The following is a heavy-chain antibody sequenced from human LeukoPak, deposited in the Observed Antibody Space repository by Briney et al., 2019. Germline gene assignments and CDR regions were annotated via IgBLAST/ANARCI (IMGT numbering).Heavy chain of an antibody. CDR2: ISYDGSSK. CDR3: ARDHRGVNDY. V-gene: IGHV3-30*04. Sequence: GGSLRLSCAASGFTFSTYAMHWVRQAPGKGLEWVAVISYDGSSKYYADSVKGRFTISRDNSKNTLYLQMNSLRAEDTAVYYCARDHRGVNDYWGQGTLVTVSS. D-gene: IGHD3-10*01. CDR1: GFTFSTYA. J-gene: IGHJ4*02.